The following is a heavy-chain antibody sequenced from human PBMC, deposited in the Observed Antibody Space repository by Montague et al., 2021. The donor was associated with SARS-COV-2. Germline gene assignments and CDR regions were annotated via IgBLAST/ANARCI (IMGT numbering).Heavy chain of an antibody. V-gene: IGHV4-39*02. CDR3: ARWGLNSAFDI. J-gene: IGHJ3*02. CDR1: GDSISRSHYF. CDR2: IYFTGKT. Sequence: SETLSLTCSVSGDSISRSHYFWAWIRQPPGMGLEWIGSIYFTGKTXYHPSLKSRVTISIDTSKNHFSLRLSSVTAADSAVFYCARWGLNSAFDIWGLGTMITISS. D-gene: IGHD7-27*01.